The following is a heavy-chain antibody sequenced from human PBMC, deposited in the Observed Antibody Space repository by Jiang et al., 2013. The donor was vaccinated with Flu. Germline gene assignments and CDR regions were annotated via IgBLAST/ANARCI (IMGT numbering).Heavy chain of an antibody. Sequence: SQTLSLTCAISGDSVSSKSVAWNWIRQSPSRGLEWLGRTYYRSKWYNDYAVSVKSRITINPDTSKNQFSLQLNSVTPEDTAAYYCARNSFLQYTLYFDCWGQGTLVTVSS. V-gene: IGHV6-1*01. CDR1: GDSVSSKSVA. J-gene: IGHJ4*02. CDR2: TYYRSKWYN. D-gene: IGHD2-2*02. CDR3: ARNSFLQYTLYFDC.